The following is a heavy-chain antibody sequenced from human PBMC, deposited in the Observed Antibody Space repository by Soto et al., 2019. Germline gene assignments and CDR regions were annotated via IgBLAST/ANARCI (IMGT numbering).Heavy chain of an antibody. CDR1: GFMFDIFV. CDR3: ARSRGYSGYYPLD. V-gene: IGHV3-23*01. J-gene: IGHJ4*02. CDR2: ITTHGAT. D-gene: IGHD5-12*01. Sequence: EVQLLESGGGAVQPGGSLRLSCAASGFMFDIFVMNWVRQAPGKGLEWVSSITTHGATYYADSVKGRFSISRDNSKNTLSLQMSSLSAEDTAVYYCARSRGYSGYYPLDWGRGTLVTVSS.